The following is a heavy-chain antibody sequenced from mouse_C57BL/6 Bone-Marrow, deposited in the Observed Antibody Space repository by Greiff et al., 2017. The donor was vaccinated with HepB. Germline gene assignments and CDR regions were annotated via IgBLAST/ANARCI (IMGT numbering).Heavy chain of an antibody. CDR1: GYAFSSSW. CDR2: IYPGDGDT. V-gene: IGHV1-82*01. Sequence: VQLQESGPELVKPGASVKISCKASGYAFSSSWMNWVKQRPGKGLEWIGRIYPGDGDTNYNGKFKGKATLTADKSSSTAYMQLSSLTSEDSAVYFCARPTIVTPFAYWGQGTLVTVSA. CDR3: ARPTIVTPFAY. D-gene: IGHD2-5*01. J-gene: IGHJ3*01.